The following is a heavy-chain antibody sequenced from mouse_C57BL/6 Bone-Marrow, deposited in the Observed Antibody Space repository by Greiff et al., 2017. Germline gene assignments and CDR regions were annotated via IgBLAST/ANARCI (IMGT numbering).Heavy chain of an antibody. CDR3: ARWGYGNHYYAMDY. CDR2: ILPGSGST. CDR1: GYTFTGYW. Sequence: QVQLKESGAELMKPGASVKLSCKATGYTFTGYWIEWVKQRPGHGLEWIGEILPGSGSTNYNEKFKGKATFTADTSSNTDYMQISSLTTEDSAIYYCARWGYGNHYYAMDYWGQGTSVTVSS. D-gene: IGHD2-1*01. V-gene: IGHV1-9*01. J-gene: IGHJ4*01.